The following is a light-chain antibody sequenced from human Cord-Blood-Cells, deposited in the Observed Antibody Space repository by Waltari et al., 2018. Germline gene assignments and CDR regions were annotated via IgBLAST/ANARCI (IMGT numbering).Light chain of an antibody. CDR2: YVI. Sequence: QSALTQPASVYGSPGQSLTISCTATSSDVGGYNNLSWYQQHTGKAPKLMIYYVINRPSVVSNRFSGSQSGNTASLPISGPQAEDEADYYCSSYTSSSTVVFGGGTKLTVL. CDR3: SSYTSSSTVV. V-gene: IGLV2-14*01. CDR1: SSDVGGYNN. J-gene: IGLJ2*01.